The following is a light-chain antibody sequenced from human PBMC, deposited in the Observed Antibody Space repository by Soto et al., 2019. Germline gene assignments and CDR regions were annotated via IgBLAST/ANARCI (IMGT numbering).Light chain of an antibody. CDR2: AAY. CDR1: QNIDNY. Sequence: DIQLTQSPSSMSASLGDRVTISCRASQNIDNYLHWYPPRSGKAHEALSYAAYSLRDGVSSRFSGSGYGTEFTLTINNLQPEDFATYYCQQSSRSPPITFGQGTRLEI. CDR3: QQSSRSPPIT. J-gene: IGKJ5*01. V-gene: IGKV1-39*01.